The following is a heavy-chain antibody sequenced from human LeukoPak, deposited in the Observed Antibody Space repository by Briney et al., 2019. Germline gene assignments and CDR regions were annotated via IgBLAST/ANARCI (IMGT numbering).Heavy chain of an antibody. V-gene: IGHV3-48*03. J-gene: IGHJ4*02. CDR2: SSSSGGAI. CDR3: ARDRRVGTFDY. CDR1: GFTFSSYE. Sequence: PGGSLRLSCAASGFTFSSYEMNWVRQAPGKGLEWVSYSSSSGGAIYYADPVKGRFTISRDNAKNSLYLQMNSLRAEDTAVYYCARDRRVGTFDYWGQGTLVTVSS.